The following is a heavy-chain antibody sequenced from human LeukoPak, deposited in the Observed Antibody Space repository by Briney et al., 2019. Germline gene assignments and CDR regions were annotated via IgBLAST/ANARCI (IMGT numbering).Heavy chain of an antibody. V-gene: IGHV1-46*01. CDR3: ARDTAVAGSRCDY. J-gene: IGHJ4*02. D-gene: IGHD6-19*01. Sequence: ASVKVSCKASGYTFTTYYMHWVRQAPGQGLEWMGVINPSGGSTSYAQKFQGRVTMTRDTSTSTVYMELSSLRSGDTAVYYCARDTAVAGSRCDYWGQGTLVTVSS. CDR1: GYTFTTYY. CDR2: INPSGGST.